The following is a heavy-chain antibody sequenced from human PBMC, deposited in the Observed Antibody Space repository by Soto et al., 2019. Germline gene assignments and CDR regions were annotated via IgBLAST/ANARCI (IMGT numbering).Heavy chain of an antibody. D-gene: IGHD6-13*01. CDR1: EDTFSIYT. Sequence: QVQLVQSWSEVKEPGSSVKISCKTSEDTFSIYTLSWVRQAPGQGLVWMGRVLPFLDVTTYSQRFQGRVTITAYRSTTTAYMELSSLTFEDTAVYYCARDKKNSNWPNLDSWGPGTLVTVSS. CDR2: VLPFLDVT. J-gene: IGHJ4*02. V-gene: IGHV1-69*02. CDR3: ARDKKNSNWPNLDS.